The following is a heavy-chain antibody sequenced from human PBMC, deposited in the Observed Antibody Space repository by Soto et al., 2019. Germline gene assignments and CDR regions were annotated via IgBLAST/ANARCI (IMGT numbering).Heavy chain of an antibody. Sequence: GGSLRLSCAASGFTFSSYDMHWVRQATGKGLEWVSAIGTAGDTYYPGSVKGRFIISKENAKKSLYLQMNSLRAEDTSVYYCARVFGSGSRILTWFSGDGNKYYYGMDVWGQGTTVTVSS. CDR2: IGTAGDT. D-gene: IGHD3-10*01. CDR1: GFTFSSYD. J-gene: IGHJ6*02. CDR3: ARVFGSGSRILTWFSGDGNKYYYGMDV. V-gene: IGHV3-13*01.